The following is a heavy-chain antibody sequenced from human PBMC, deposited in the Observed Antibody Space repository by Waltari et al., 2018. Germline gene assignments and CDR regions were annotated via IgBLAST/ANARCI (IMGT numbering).Heavy chain of an antibody. D-gene: IGHD6-13*01. CDR1: GFSLSTSGGG. Sequence: QITLKESGPTLVKPTQTLTLTCTFSGFSLSTSGGGVAWIRQPPGKALEWLALIYWDDDKRYSPSLKSRLTITKDTSKNQVVLTMTNMDPVDTATYYCAHRRRVLRLQQQLNYYFDYWGQGTLVTVSS. J-gene: IGHJ4*02. CDR3: AHRRRVLRLQQQLNYYFDY. CDR2: IYWDDDK. V-gene: IGHV2-5*02.